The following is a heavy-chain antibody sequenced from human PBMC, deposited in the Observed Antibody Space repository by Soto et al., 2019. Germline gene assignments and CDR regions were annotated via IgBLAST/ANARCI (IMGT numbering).Heavy chain of an antibody. D-gene: IGHD3-22*01. Sequence: GXSVKVSCKASGYSLTSYGSIWVRQAPGQGLEWMGWISAYNGNTNYAQKLQGRVTMTTDTSTSTAYMELRSLRSDDTAVYYCARDQWSYDTSGYYGAFDIWGQGTMVTVSS. CDR2: ISAYNGNT. J-gene: IGHJ3*02. CDR3: ARDQWSYDTSGYYGAFDI. V-gene: IGHV1-18*04. CDR1: GYSLTSYG.